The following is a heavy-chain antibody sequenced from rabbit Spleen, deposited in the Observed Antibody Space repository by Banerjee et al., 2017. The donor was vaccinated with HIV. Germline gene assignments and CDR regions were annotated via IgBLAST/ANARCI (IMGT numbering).Heavy chain of an antibody. J-gene: IGHJ4*01. CDR2: IYNGDGST. CDR3: ARDRASDGPNDFNL. V-gene: IGHV1S47*01. Sequence: EESGGDLVQPEGSLTLTCKASGFDFSNDAMCWVRQAPGKGPEFIACIYNGDGSTYYASWVNGRFTVSKTSSTTVTLQMTSLTAADTATYFCARDRASDGPNDFNLWGPGTLVTVS. D-gene: IGHD6-1*01. CDR1: GFDFSNDA.